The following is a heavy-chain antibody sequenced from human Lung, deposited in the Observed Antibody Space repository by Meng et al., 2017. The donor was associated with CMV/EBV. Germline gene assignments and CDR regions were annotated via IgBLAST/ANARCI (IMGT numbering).Heavy chain of an antibody. CDR2: INPNSGGT. Sequence: SVKVSXKASGYTFTGYYMHWVRQAPGQGLEWMGWINPNSGGTNYAQKFQGRVTMTRDTSISTAYMELSKLRSDGTPVYYCASLLGYCSSTSCYEGNYYFDYWGQGXLVTVSS. J-gene: IGHJ4*02. CDR1: GYTFTGYY. D-gene: IGHD2-2*01. CDR3: ASLLGYCSSTSCYEGNYYFDY. V-gene: IGHV1-2*02.